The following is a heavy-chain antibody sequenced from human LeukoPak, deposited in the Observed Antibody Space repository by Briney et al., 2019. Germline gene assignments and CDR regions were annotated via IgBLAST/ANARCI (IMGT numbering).Heavy chain of an antibody. CDR1: GLTLRLCW. CDR2: MKQDGREK. J-gene: IGHJ4*02. Sequence: GVPLRLSCAASGLTLRLCWMICVRQAPGKGLEWVANMKQDGREKYYVDSVKGRFTISRDNAKNSLYMQMNSLRAEDTAVYYCARIAAAGIDQWGQGALVTVSS. V-gene: IGHV3-7*03. D-gene: IGHD6-13*01. CDR3: ARIAAAGIDQ.